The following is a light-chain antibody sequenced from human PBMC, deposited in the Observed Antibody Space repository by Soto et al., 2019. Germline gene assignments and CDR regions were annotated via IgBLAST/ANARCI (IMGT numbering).Light chain of an antibody. CDR1: QSVSSN. J-gene: IGKJ1*01. CDR2: GAS. CDR3: QQYNNWLTWT. V-gene: IGKV3-15*01. Sequence: EIVMTQSPATLSVSPGERATLSCRASQSVSSNLAWYQQKPGQAPRLLIYGASTRATGIPARFSGSGSGTEFTLTISSLQSEDFAVSYWQQYNNWLTWTFGQGTKVEIK.